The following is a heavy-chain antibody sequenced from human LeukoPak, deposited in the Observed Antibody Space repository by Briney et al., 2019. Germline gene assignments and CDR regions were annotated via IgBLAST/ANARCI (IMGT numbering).Heavy chain of an antibody. D-gene: IGHD3-10*01. J-gene: IGHJ4*02. CDR1: GYSISSGYY. V-gene: IGHV4-38-2*02. CDR3: ARTDQLLWFGELLYGGGLFGY. Sequence: SETLSLTCTVSGYSISSGYYWGWIRQPPGKWLEWIGSIYHSGSTYYNLSLKSRVTISVDTSKNQFSLKLSSVTAADTAVYYCARTDQLLWFGELLYGGGLFGYWGQGTLVTVSS. CDR2: IYHSGST.